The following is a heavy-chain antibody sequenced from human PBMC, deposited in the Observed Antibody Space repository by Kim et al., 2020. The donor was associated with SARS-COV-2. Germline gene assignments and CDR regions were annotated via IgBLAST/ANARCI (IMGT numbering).Heavy chain of an antibody. CDR3: ARVSGSYWRVGHNWFDP. CDR1: GYTFTSYG. D-gene: IGHD1-26*01. CDR2: ISAYNGNT. J-gene: IGHJ5*02. Sequence: ASVKVSCKASGYTFTSYGISWVRQAPGQGLEWMGWISAYNGNTNYAQKLQGRVTMTTDTSTSTAYMELRSLRSDDTAVYYCARVSGSYWRVGHNWFDPWGQGTLVTVSS. V-gene: IGHV1-18*01.